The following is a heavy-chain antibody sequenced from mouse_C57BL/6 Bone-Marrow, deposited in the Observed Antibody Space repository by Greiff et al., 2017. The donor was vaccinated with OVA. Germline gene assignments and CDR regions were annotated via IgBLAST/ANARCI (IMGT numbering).Heavy chain of an antibody. V-gene: IGHV1-69*01. CDR3: AREGNYYYNFDY. CDR1: GYTFTSYW. CDR2: IDPSDSYT. Sequence: QVQLQQPGAELVMPGASVKLSCKASGYTFTSYWMHWVKQRPGQGLEWIGEIDPSDSYTNYNQKFKGKSTLTVDKSSSTAYIQLSSLTAEDSAVYYCAREGNYYYNFDYWGQGTTLTVSS. D-gene: IGHD2-4*01. J-gene: IGHJ2*01.